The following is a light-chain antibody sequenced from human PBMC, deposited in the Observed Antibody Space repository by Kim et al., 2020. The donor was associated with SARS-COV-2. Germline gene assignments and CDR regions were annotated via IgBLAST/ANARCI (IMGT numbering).Light chain of an antibody. CDR3: QQSYNTLWT. CDR2: AAS. Sequence: ACVGERVIMTCRASRNIGNYLNWYQQKPGKAPNLLIYAASRLQRGVPPRFNGSASGTDFTLTVTSLQPEDFATYYCQQSYNTLWTFGQGTKVDIK. V-gene: IGKV1-39*01. J-gene: IGKJ1*01. CDR1: RNIGNY.